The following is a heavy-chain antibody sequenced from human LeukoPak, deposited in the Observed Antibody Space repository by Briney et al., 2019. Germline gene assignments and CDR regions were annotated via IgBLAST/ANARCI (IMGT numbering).Heavy chain of an antibody. Sequence: PGGSLRLSCAASGFTFSSYALTWVRQAPGKGLEWVSAISGSGGSTYYADSVKGRFTISRDNSKNTLYLQMSSLRAEDTAVYYCAKGIGLVIVVVHDALDIWGQGTMVTVSS. CDR3: AKGIGLVIVVVHDALDI. CDR2: ISGSGGST. D-gene: IGHD3-22*01. J-gene: IGHJ3*02. V-gene: IGHV3-23*01. CDR1: GFTFSSYA.